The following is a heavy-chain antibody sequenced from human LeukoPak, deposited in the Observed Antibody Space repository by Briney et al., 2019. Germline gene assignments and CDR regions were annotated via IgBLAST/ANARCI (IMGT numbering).Heavy chain of an antibody. CDR1: GYTFTGYY. V-gene: IGHV1-2*02. D-gene: IGHD5-12*01. CDR3: ARVPRRWLQLEGVSDY. J-gene: IGHJ4*02. Sequence: ASVKVSCKASGYTFTGYYMHWVRQAPGQGLEWMGWINPNSGGTNYAQKFQGRVTMTRDTSISTAYMELSRLRSDDTAVYYCARVPRRWLQLEGVSDYWGQGTLVTVSS. CDR2: INPNSGGT.